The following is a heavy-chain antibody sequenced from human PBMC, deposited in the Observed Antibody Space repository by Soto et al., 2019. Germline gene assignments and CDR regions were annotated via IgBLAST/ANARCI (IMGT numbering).Heavy chain of an antibody. Sequence: QAQLVQSGAEVKEPGASVKVSCKASGYSFTTSGITWVRQAPGQGLAWMGWISTYNGNTNYAQKLQDRVTLTTDTSTSTAYMELRSLRSDDTAVYYCARRHYGDYDYWGQGTLVTVSS. V-gene: IGHV1-18*01. CDR1: GYSFTTSG. D-gene: IGHD4-17*01. CDR2: ISTYNGNT. J-gene: IGHJ4*02. CDR3: ARRHYGDYDY.